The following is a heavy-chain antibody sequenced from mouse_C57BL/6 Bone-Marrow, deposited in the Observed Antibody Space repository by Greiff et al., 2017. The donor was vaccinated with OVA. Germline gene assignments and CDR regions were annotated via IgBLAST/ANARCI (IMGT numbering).Heavy chain of an antibody. CDR3: ARLGAGDYAMDY. CDR1: EYEFPSHD. D-gene: IGHD3-3*01. V-gene: IGHV5-2*01. J-gene: IGHJ4*01. CDR2: INSDGGST. Sequence: EVKVVESGGGLVQPGESLKLSCESNEYEFPSHDMSWVRKTPEKRLELVAAINSDGGSTYYPDTMERRFIISRDNTKKTLYLQMSSLRSEDTALYYCARLGAGDYAMDYWGQGTSVTVSS.